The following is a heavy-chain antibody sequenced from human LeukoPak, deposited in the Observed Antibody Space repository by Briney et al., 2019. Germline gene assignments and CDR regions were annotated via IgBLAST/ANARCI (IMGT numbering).Heavy chain of an antibody. D-gene: IGHD2-15*01. V-gene: IGHV3-21*01. CDR3: AREPSYCSGATCSLDL. J-gene: IGHJ5*02. Sequence: GGSLRLSCAASGFSLSIYDMVWVRQAPGKGLEWIASTGLSSSYIGYADSVKGRFTISRDNGENSVYLQMNSLRAEDTAVYFCAREPSYCSGATCSLDLWGQGTLVTVSS. CDR1: GFSLSIYD. CDR2: TGLSSSYI.